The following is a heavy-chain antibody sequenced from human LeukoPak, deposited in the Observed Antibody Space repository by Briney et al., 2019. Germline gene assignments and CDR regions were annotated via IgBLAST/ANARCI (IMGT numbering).Heavy chain of an antibody. CDR2: ISYDGSNK. CDR3: ARGEPPDY. J-gene: IGHJ4*02. D-gene: IGHD1-26*01. V-gene: IGHV3-30*03. CDR1: GFTFSSYG. Sequence: PGRSLRLSCAASGFTFSSYGMHWVRQAPGKGLEWVAVISYDGSNKYYADSVKGRFTISRDNSKNTLYLQMNSLRPEDTAVYYCARGEPPDYWGQGTLVTVSS.